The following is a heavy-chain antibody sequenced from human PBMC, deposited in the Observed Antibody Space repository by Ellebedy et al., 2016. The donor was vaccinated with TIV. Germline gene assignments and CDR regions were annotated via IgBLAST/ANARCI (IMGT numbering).Heavy chain of an antibody. CDR2: INHRGSA. V-gene: IGHV4-39*02. D-gene: IGHD4-17*01. J-gene: IGHJ6*02. CDR3: ASLTTVIAYYGMDF. CDR1: GGSVSRSNYY. Sequence: SETLSLXCTVSGGSVSRSNYYWGWIRQPPGKGLEWIGEINHRGSANYNPSLKSRITVSVDPSKKHFSLILCSVTAADTAVYFCASLTTVIAYYGMDFWGQGTTVIVSS.